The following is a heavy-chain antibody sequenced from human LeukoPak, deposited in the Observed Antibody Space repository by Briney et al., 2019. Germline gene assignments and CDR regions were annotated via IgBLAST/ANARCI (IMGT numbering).Heavy chain of an antibody. CDR1: GGSISSYY. V-gene: IGHV4-4*07. J-gene: IGHJ6*03. Sequence: SETLSLTCTVSGGSISSYYWSWIRQPAGKGLEWIGRIYTSGSTNYNPSLKSRVTMSVDTSKNQFSPKLSSVTAADTAVYYCARVYSINYYYYYMDVWGKGTTVTVSS. CDR2: IYTSGST. CDR3: ARVYSINYYYYYMDV. D-gene: IGHD1-14*01.